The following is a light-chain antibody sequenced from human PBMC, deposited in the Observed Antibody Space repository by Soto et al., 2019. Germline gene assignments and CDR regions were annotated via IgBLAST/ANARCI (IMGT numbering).Light chain of an antibody. CDR3: VLYMGSGFYV. Sequence: QTVVTQESSFSVSPGGTVTLTCGLSSGSVSTSYYPSWYQQTPGQAPRTLIYSTNTRSSGVPDRFSGSILGNKAALTITGAQADDESDYYCVLYMGSGFYVFGTGTKLTVL. CDR2: STN. V-gene: IGLV8-61*01. CDR1: SGSVSTSYY. J-gene: IGLJ1*01.